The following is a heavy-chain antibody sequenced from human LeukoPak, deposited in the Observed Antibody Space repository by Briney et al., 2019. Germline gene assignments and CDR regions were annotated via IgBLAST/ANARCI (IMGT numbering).Heavy chain of an antibody. V-gene: IGHV4-34*01. CDR3: ARGGGYYYMDV. CDR1: GGSFSGYY. Sequence: PSETLSLTCAVYGGSFSGYYWSWIRQPPGKGLEWIGEINHSGSTNYNPSLKSRVTISVDTSKNQFSLKLSSVTAADTAVYCCARGGGYYYMDVWGKGTTVTVSS. J-gene: IGHJ6*03. CDR2: INHSGST.